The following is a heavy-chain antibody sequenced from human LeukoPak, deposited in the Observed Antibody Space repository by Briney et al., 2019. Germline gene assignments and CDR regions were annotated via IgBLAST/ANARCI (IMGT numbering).Heavy chain of an antibody. CDR1: GFSFSSYK. V-gene: IGHV3-21*01. J-gene: IGHJ4*02. CDR2: ISSSKSYI. Sequence: GGSLRLSCAASGFSFSSYKMSWVRQAPGKGLEWVSSISSSKSYIFYADSVKGRFTISRDNAKNSLYLEMTSLRAEDTALYYCASGSPAGDYWGQGTLVSVSS. CDR3: ASGSPAGDY. D-gene: IGHD1-26*01.